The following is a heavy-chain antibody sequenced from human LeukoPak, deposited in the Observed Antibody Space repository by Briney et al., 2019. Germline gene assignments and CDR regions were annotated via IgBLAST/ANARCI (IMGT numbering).Heavy chain of an antibody. V-gene: IGHV3-33*01. CDR1: GFTFSSYG. CDR3: AREVQYYYSSGYQGVDY. CDR2: IWYDGSNK. D-gene: IGHD3-22*01. J-gene: IGHJ4*02. Sequence: PGGSLRLSCAASGFTFSSYGMHWVRQAPGKGLEWVAVIWYDGSNKYYADSVKGRFTISRDNSKNTLYLQMNSLRAEDTAVYYCAREVQYYYSSGYQGVDYGGQGTLVTVSS.